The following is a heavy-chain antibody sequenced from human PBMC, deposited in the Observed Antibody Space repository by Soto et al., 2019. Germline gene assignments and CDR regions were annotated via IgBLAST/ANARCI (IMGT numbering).Heavy chain of an antibody. Sequence: QVQLQESGPGLVKPSQTLSLTCTVSGGSISSGGYYWSWIRQHPGKGLEWIGYIYYSGSTYYNPSLKSRVTISVDTSKNQFSLKLSSVTAADTAVYYCARAGRGYYYGSGSYYLFDYWGQGTLVTVSS. D-gene: IGHD3-10*01. CDR3: ARAGRGYYYGSGSYYLFDY. V-gene: IGHV4-31*03. CDR2: IYYSGST. J-gene: IGHJ4*02. CDR1: GGSISSGGYY.